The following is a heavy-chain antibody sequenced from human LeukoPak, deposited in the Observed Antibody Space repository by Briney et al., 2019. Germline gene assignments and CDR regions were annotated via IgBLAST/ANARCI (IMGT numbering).Heavy chain of an antibody. V-gene: IGHV3-15*01. Sequence: PGGSLRLSFAASGFTFSNAWMSWVRQAPGKGLEWVGRIKSKTDGGTTDYAAPVKGRFTISRDDSKNTLNLQMNSLKTEDTAVYYCTAYRIGPRLLWFGELSASGDYWGQGTLVTVSS. D-gene: IGHD3-10*01. CDR3: TAYRIGPRLLWFGELSASGDY. CDR1: GFTFSNAW. CDR2: IKSKTDGGTT. J-gene: IGHJ4*02.